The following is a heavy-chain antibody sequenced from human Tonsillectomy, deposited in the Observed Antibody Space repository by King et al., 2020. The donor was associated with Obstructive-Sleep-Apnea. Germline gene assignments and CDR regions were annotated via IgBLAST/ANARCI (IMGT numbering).Heavy chain of an antibody. CDR2: IGSAGDT. V-gene: IGHV3-13*04. CDR1: GFTFISYD. Sequence: QLVQSGGGLVQPGGSLRLSCAASGFTFISYDMHWVRQATGKGLELVSAIGSAGDTYYPCSMKGRFTISRENAKNSLYLQMNSLRAGDTAVYYCARGKQLVYYGMDVWGQGTTVTVSS. D-gene: IGHD6-6*01. CDR3: ARGKQLVYYGMDV. J-gene: IGHJ6*02.